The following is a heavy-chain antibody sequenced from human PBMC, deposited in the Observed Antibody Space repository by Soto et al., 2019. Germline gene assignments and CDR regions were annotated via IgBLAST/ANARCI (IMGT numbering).Heavy chain of an antibody. CDR3: ARESENYHCDY. D-gene: IGHD1-7*01. CDR1: GFMFSTSV. Sequence: QVQLVESGGGVVQPGRSLRLSCAASGFMFSTSVMHWVRQAPGKGLEWVAAMWSDGSNRNYADSVRGRFTISRDNSKNTLYLQMNSLKVEDTAVYYGARESENYHCDYWGQGTLVSVYS. CDR2: MWSDGSNR. V-gene: IGHV3-33*01. J-gene: IGHJ4*02.